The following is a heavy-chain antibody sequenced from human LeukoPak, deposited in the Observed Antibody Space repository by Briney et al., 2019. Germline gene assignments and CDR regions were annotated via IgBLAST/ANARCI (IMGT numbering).Heavy chain of an antibody. CDR2: ISGSGIT. J-gene: IGHJ4*02. CDR1: GGSINSY. Sequence: PSETLSLTCTVSGGSINSYWSWIRQPAGKGLEWIGRISGSGITTYNPSLKSRVTISVDTSKNQFSLKLSSVTAADTAVYYCARDRSYCSGGSCSYYFDYWGQGTLVTVSS. D-gene: IGHD2-15*01. CDR3: ARDRSYCSGGSCSYYFDY. V-gene: IGHV4-4*07.